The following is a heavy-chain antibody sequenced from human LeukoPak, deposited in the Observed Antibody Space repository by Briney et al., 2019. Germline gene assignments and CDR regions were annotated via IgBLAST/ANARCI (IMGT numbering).Heavy chain of an antibody. V-gene: IGHV4-30-4*08. D-gene: IGHD3-3*01. CDR2: IYYSGST. CDR1: GGSISSGDYY. J-gene: IGHJ4*02. CDR3: ARGHYDFWSGYYTQLAGYYFDY. Sequence: PSQTLSLTCTVSGGSISSGDYYWSWIRQPPGKGVEWIGYIYYSGSTYYNPSLKSRVTISVDTSKNQFSLKLSSVTAADTAMYYCARGHYDFWSGYYTQLAGYYFDYWGQVTLVTVSS.